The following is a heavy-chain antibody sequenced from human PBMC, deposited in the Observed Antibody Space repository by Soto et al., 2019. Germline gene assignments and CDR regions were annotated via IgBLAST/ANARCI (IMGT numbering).Heavy chain of an antibody. CDR2: ITWNSDSL. V-gene: IGHV3-9*01. Sequence: EVQLVESGGGLVQPGRSLRLSCAASGFVFEDYAMHWVRQAPGKGLEWVSSITWNSDSLAYTGSVKGRFTISRDNAKNALYLEMDSLRPEDTALYYCTKSRGVAGRPLEDWGQVTLVTVSS. J-gene: IGHJ4*02. CDR1: GFVFEDYA. CDR3: TKSRGVAGRPLED. D-gene: IGHD6-6*01.